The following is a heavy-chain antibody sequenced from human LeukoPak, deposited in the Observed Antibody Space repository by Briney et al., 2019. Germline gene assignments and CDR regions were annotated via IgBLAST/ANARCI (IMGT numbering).Heavy chain of an antibody. CDR2: IYSSGNT. Sequence: PGGSLRLLCAVSGFTHSGKYLSWVRQAPGKGLEWVSLIYSSGNTYYADSVKGRFTISRDKSKNTLYLQMNSLRAEDTALYYCARVAEAYFGYWGQGTLVTVSS. CDR3: ARVAEAYFGY. CDR1: GFTHSGKY. J-gene: IGHJ4*02. V-gene: IGHV3-66*01. D-gene: IGHD6-19*01.